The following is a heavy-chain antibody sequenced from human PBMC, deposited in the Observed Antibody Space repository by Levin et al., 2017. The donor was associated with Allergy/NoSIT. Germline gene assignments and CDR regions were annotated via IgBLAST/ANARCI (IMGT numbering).Heavy chain of an antibody. J-gene: IGHJ5*02. V-gene: IGHV4-31*03. Sequence: SQTLSLTCSVSGGSLTRGGYYWSWIRQHPGKGLEWIGYIYYSGTTHYNPSLKSRVTLSVDTSKNHFSLNLTSVTAADTAIYYCARVSATWFDPWGQGVQVTVSS. CDR1: GGSLTRGGYY. CDR3: ARVSATWFDP. CDR2: IYYSGTT.